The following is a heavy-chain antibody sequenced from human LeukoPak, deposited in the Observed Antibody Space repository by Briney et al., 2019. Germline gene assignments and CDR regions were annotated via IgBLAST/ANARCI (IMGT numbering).Heavy chain of an antibody. CDR1: GGSFSGYY. CDR2: INHSGST. J-gene: IGHJ4*02. D-gene: IGHD4-17*01. Sequence: SETLSLTCAVYGGSFSGYYWSWIRQPPGKGLEWIGEINHSGSTNYNPSLKSRVTISVDTSKNQFSLKLSSVTAADTAVYYCARVGVTTYLQLDYWGQGTLVTVSS. CDR3: ARVGVTTYLQLDY. V-gene: IGHV4-34*01.